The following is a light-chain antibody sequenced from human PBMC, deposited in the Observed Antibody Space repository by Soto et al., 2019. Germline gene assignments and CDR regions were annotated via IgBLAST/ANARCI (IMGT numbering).Light chain of an antibody. V-gene: IGLV7-46*01. CDR3: LLSYSGALVV. CDR1: TGAVTSGYY. CDR2: DTS. Sequence: QAVVTQEPSLTVSPGGTVTLTCGSSTGAVTSGYYPYWFQQKPGQAPRTLIYDTSNKHSWTPARFSGSLLGGKAALTLSGAQPEDEAEYYCLLSYSGALVVFGGGTKLTVL. J-gene: IGLJ2*01.